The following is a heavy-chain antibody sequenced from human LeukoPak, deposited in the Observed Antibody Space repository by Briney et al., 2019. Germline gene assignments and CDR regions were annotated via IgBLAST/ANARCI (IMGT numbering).Heavy chain of an antibody. D-gene: IGHD3-3*01. Sequence: SETLSLTCAVYGGSFSGYYWSWIRQPPGKGLEWIGEINHSGSANYNPSLKSRVTISVDTSKNQFSLKLSSVTAADTAVYYCARVVERDYDFWSGYYMTEILLDYWGQGTLVTVSS. CDR3: ARVVERDYDFWSGYYMTEILLDY. CDR2: INHSGSA. J-gene: IGHJ4*02. CDR1: GGSFSGYY. V-gene: IGHV4-34*01.